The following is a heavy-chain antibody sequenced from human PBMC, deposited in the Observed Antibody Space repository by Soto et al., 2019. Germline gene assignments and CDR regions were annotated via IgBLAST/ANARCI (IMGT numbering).Heavy chain of an antibody. D-gene: IGHD6-19*01. Sequence: GESLKISCKGSGYSFNTYWIDWVRQIPGKGLEWMGSIYPGDSDTRDSPAFQGQVTFSADKSISTVYLQWSSLKASDTPMYYRARLGTSSGWYNDYWGQGTLVTVSS. CDR1: GYSFNTYW. J-gene: IGHJ4*02. V-gene: IGHV5-51*01. CDR3: ARLGTSSGWYNDY. CDR2: IYPGDSDT.